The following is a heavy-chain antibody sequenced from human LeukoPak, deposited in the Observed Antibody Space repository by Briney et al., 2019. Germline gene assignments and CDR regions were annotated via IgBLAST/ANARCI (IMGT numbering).Heavy chain of an antibody. J-gene: IGHJ4*02. Sequence: SGTLSLTCTVSGGSISNSNYYWSWIRQPPGKGLEWIGEINHSGSTNYNPSLKSRVTISVDTSKNQFSLKLSSVTAADTAVYYCARGRTYYYGSGILFYWGQGTLVTVSS. D-gene: IGHD3-10*01. V-gene: IGHV4-39*07. CDR3: ARGRTYYYGSGILFY. CDR2: INHSGST. CDR1: GGSISNSNYY.